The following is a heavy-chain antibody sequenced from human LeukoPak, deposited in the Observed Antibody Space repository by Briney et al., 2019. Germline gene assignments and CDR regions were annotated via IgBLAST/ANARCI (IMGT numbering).Heavy chain of an antibody. D-gene: IGHD2-15*01. V-gene: IGHV3-23*01. CDR1: GFTFSCYA. CDR3: AKGPVAACGYYFDY. J-gene: IGHJ4*02. Sequence: PGGSLRLSCAASGFTFSCYAMSWVRQAPGKGLEWVSAISGSGGSTYYADSVKGRFTISRDNSKNTLYLQMNSLRAEDTAVYYCAKGPVAACGYYFDYWGQGTLVTVSS. CDR2: ISGSGGST.